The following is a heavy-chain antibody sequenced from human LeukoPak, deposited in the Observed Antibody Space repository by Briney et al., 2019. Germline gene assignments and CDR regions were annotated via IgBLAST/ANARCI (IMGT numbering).Heavy chain of an antibody. CDR2: IYYSGST. CDR1: GGSISSSSYY. Sequence: PSETLSLTCTVSGGSISSSSYYWGWIRQPPGKGLEWIGSIYYSGSTYYNPSLKSRVTISVDTSKNQFSLKLSSVTAADTAVYYCATDDYGDYRICAYWGQGTLVTVSS. V-gene: IGHV4-39*01. D-gene: IGHD4-17*01. CDR3: ATDDYGDYRICAY. J-gene: IGHJ4*02.